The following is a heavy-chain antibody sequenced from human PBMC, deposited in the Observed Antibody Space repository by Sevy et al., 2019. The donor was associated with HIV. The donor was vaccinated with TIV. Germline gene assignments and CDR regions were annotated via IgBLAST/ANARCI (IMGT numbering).Heavy chain of an antibody. CDR1: GGSINSFF. V-gene: IGHV4-59*01. Sequence: SETLSLTCAVSGGSINSFFWSWIRQSPGKGLEWIGYVYDSGNSEYNPSLRSQVTISVDTSKKQFSLKLSSVTAAETAVYYCARGGGIYYDSRGFHPQYYFDSWGQGTLVTVSS. D-gene: IGHD3-22*01. CDR3: ARGGGIYYDSRGFHPQYYFDS. CDR2: VYDSGNS. J-gene: IGHJ4*02.